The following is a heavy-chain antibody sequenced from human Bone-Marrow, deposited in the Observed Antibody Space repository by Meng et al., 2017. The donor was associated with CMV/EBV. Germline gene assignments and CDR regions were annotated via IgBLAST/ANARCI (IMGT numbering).Heavy chain of an antibody. V-gene: IGHV4-59*01. D-gene: IGHD3-10*01. J-gene: IGHJ6*02. Sequence: SETLSLTCTVSGGSISSYYWSWIRQPPGKGLEWIGYIYYSGSTNYNPSLKSRVTISVDTSKNQFSLKLSSVTAADTAVYYCARVALYYYGSGSPLPETNYYYGIDVWGQATTVTVSS. CDR1: GGSISSYY. CDR3: ARVALYYYGSGSPLPETNYYYGIDV. CDR2: IYYSGST.